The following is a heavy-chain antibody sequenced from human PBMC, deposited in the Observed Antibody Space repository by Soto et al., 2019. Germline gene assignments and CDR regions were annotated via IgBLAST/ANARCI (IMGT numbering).Heavy chain of an antibody. CDR3: AGTYYYDSSGRRAYYGMDV. J-gene: IGHJ6*02. D-gene: IGHD3-22*01. CDR1: GGSFSGYY. Sequence: SETLSLTCAVYGGSFSGYYWSWIRQPPEKGLEWIVEINHSGSTNYNPSLKSRVTISVDTSKNQFSLKLSSVTAADTAVYYCAGTYYYDSSGRRAYYGMDVWGQGTTVTVSS. CDR2: INHSGST. V-gene: IGHV4-34*01.